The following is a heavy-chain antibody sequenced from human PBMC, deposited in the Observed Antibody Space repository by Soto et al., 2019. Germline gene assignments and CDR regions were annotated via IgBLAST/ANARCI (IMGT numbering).Heavy chain of an antibody. CDR3: ARQYCSSTSCRDWYFDL. V-gene: IGHV1-69*02. CDR2: IIPILGIA. D-gene: IGHD2-2*01. J-gene: IGHJ2*01. CDR1: GGTFSSYT. Sequence: QVQLVQSGAEVKKPGSSVKVSCKASGGTFSSYTISWVRQAPGQGLEWMGRIIPILGIANYAQKFQGRVTITADKSTSPAYMELSSLRSEDTAVYYCARQYCSSTSCRDWYFDLWGRGTLVTVSS.